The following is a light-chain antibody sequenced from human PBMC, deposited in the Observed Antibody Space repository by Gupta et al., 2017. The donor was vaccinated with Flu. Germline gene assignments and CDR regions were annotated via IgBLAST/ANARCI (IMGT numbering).Light chain of an antibody. CDR2: LGS. J-gene: IGKJ4*01. V-gene: IGKV2-28*01. Sequence: DIVMTQSPFSLPATPGELASISCNSSQSLLDTNGYNYLDWYLQKPRQSPQLLIYLGSNRASGVPDRFSGSGSGTGFTLKISRVEAEDVGVYYCMQALQTPLTFGGGTKVQIK. CDR3: MQALQTPLT. CDR1: QSLLDTNGYNY.